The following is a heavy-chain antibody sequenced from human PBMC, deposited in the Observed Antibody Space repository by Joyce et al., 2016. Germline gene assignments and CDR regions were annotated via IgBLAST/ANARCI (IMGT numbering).Heavy chain of an antibody. CDR2: ISYDGVYK. D-gene: IGHD6-25*01. J-gene: IGHJ4*02. Sequence: QVQLVESGGGVVQPGRSLRLSCTASGLTLSNYGVHWVRQAPGKGLEWVAVISYDGVYKYYSDSVKGRFTISRDNSRDTLFLEMNSLRAEDTAVYYCAKSLTAGYSSGWFLDYWGQGTLVTVSS. CDR3: AKSLTAGYSSGWFLDY. CDR1: GLTLSNYG. V-gene: IGHV3-30*18.